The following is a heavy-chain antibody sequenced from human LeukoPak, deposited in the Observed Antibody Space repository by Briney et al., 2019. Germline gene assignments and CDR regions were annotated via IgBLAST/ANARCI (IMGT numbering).Heavy chain of an antibody. CDR1: GFTIDAYH. D-gene: IGHD2-2*01. V-gene: IGHV3-48*01. CDR2: ISISGDSI. Sequence: GRSLRLACTASGFTIDAYHMNSVRQPPGKCLDPASYISISGDSIYYTNSVKGRFTISRDNAKSSLHLQINSLRAEDTAVYDCARLPTLNNQLVHTSWDAFDIWGRGTMVTVSS. J-gene: IGHJ3*02. CDR3: ARLPTLNNQLVHTSWDAFDI.